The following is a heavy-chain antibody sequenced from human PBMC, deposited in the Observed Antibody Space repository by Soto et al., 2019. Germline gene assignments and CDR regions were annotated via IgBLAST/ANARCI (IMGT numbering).Heavy chain of an antibody. J-gene: IGHJ4*02. CDR2: ISAYSGKT. V-gene: IGHV1-18*01. D-gene: IGHD3-16*01. CDR1: GYTFTTYG. CDR3: ARDPYLGDHQY. Sequence: QVQLVQSGGEVKKPGASVKVSCKTSGYTFTTYGISWVRQAPGQGLEWVGWISAYSGKTHYAQKFQGKVTMTTDTSTNPAYLALRSLRSDDTAVYYCARDPYLGDHQYWGQGTLVTVSS.